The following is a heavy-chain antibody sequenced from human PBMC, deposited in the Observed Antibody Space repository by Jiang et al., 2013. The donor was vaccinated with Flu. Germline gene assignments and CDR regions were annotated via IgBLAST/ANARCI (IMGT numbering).Heavy chain of an antibody. J-gene: IGHJ4*02. CDR3: ARLGVAGKGPVIHVAY. Sequence: GAEVKKPGESLRISCQTSGYNFNTYWIGWVRQMPGKGLEWMGILYPGDSETRYSPSFEGQVTISADKSINAAHLQWSSLKASDTAMYYCARLGVAGKGPVIHVAYWGQGTLVTVSP. CDR2: LYPGDSET. CDR1: GYNFNTYW. D-gene: IGHD2-21*01. V-gene: IGHV5-51*01.